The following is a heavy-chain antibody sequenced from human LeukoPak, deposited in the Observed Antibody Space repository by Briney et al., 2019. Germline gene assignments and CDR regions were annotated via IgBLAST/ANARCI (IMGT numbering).Heavy chain of an antibody. CDR3: ARVIGCTPGGTSCYPDY. J-gene: IGHJ4*02. V-gene: IGHV1-18*01. Sequence: ASVEVSCKASGYTFTSYGISWVRQVPGQGLEWMGWISAYNGNTNYAQKLQGRVTMTTDTSTSTAYMELRSLRSDDTAVYYCARVIGCTPGGTSCYPDYWGQGTLVTVSS. D-gene: IGHD2-2*01. CDR2: ISAYNGNT. CDR1: GYTFTSYG.